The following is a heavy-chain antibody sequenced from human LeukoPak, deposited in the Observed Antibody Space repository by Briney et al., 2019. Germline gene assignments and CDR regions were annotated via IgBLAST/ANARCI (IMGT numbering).Heavy chain of an antibody. CDR3: AKDDAWLRFGE. V-gene: IGHV3-23*01. Sequence: GGSLRLSCAASGFTFSRHGMNWVRQAPGKGLEWVSGISPRGDIKYYADSVKGRFSISRDNSRNTLYLEVSILTAEDAAVYYCAKDDAWLRFGEWSQGTLVTVSS. CDR1: GFTFSRHG. J-gene: IGHJ4*02. D-gene: IGHD3-10*01. CDR2: ISPRGDIK.